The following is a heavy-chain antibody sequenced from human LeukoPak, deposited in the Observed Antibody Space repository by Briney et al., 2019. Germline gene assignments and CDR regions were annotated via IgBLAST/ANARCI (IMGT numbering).Heavy chain of an antibody. CDR1: GFTVSNNY. Sequence: GGSLRLSCAASGFTVSNNYMSWVRQAPGKGLEWVTLISYSGDNKYYADSVKGRFTFSRDKSKNTLYLQMNSLRPEDSAVYYCASDPRDGGQNVWGKGTTVTVSS. V-gene: IGHV3-30*03. CDR2: ISYSGDNK. J-gene: IGHJ6*04. CDR3: ASDPRDGGQNV. D-gene: IGHD5-24*01.